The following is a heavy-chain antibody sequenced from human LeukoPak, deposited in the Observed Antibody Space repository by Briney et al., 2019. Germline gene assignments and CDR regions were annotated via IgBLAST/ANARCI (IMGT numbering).Heavy chain of an antibody. V-gene: IGHV4-39*07. CDR3: ARLGGSSDY. J-gene: IGHJ4*02. CDR1: SDSFSSVTDY. D-gene: IGHD1-26*01. CDR2: GDYSGGT. Sequence: SETLSLTCTVSSDSFSSVTDYWAWIRQPPGKGLEWIASGDYSGGTYYNPSLESRVAISVDMSKNQISLKLTSVTGADTAVYYCARLGGSSDYWGQGTLVTVSS.